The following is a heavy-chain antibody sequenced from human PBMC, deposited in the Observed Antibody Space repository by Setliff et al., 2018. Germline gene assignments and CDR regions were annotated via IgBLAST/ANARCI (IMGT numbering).Heavy chain of an antibody. CDR2: IYAGDSAT. V-gene: IGHV5-51*01. D-gene: IGHD6-13*01. CDR3: ARPRYSSTWYEVGAFDI. Sequence: VESLKISCKASGYSFTSYSIGWVRQMPGKGLEWMGIIYAGDSATRYSPSFQGQVTISADKSISTAYLQWSSLKASDTAMYYCARPRYSSTWYEVGAFDIWGQGTMVTVSS. CDR1: GYSFTSYS. J-gene: IGHJ3*02.